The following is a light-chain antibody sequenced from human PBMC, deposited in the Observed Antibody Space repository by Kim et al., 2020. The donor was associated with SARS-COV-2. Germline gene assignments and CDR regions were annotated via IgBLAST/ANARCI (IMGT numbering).Light chain of an antibody. J-gene: IGLJ3*02. Sequence: GQNVTISCSGSSSNMCNNVVYWYQQLPGTAPKVVIYRNRQRPSGVPERFSGSKSDTSASLTIRGLRSEDEADYYCATWDDSGSGWVFGGGTQLTVL. CDR1: SSNMCNNV. CDR3: ATWDDSGSGWV. CDR2: RNR. V-gene: IGLV1-47*01.